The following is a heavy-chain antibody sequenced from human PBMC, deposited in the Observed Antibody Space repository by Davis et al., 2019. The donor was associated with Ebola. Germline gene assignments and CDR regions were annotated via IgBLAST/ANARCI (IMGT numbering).Heavy chain of an antibody. Sequence: PSETLSLTCTVSGGSVSSGSYYWSWIRQPPGKGLEWIGYIYYSGSTNYNPSLKSRVTISVDTSKNQFSLKLSSVTAADTAVYYCARGRRDGYSHYYYYGMDVWGQGTTVTVSS. CDR2: IYYSGST. D-gene: IGHD5-24*01. V-gene: IGHV4-61*01. CDR1: GGSVSSGSYY. CDR3: ARGRRDGYSHYYYYGMDV. J-gene: IGHJ6*02.